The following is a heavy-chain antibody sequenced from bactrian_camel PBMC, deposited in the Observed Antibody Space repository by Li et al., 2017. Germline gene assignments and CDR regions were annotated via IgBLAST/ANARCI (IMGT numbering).Heavy chain of an antibody. J-gene: IGHJ4*01. Sequence: QLVESGGGAVQAGGSLRLSCTYSGFTFDDGDMGWYRRQAPGKGLEWVSTIDNAAISTYYADSVKGRFTVSRDNTKNTLSLQMNSLKPEDTAVYYCVRGFLADWGQGTQVTVS. V-gene: IGHV3S40*01. CDR3: VRGFLAD. D-gene: IGHD5*01. CDR1: GFTFDDGD. CDR2: IDNAAIST.